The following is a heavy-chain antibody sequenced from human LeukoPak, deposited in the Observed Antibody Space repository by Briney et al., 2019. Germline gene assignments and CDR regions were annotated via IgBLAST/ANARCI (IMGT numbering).Heavy chain of an antibody. CDR1: GFTFSDSA. V-gene: IGHV3-73*01. Sequence: GGSLKPSCAASGFTFSDSAMHWVRQASGKGLEWVGRIRSKAKSYATAYAASMKGRFTISRDDTKNTAYLQMNSLKTEDTAVYYCSRLGYYDSSGNGGYWGQGTLVTVSS. D-gene: IGHD3-22*01. J-gene: IGHJ4*02. CDR3: SRLGYYDSSGNGGY. CDR2: IRSKAKSYAT.